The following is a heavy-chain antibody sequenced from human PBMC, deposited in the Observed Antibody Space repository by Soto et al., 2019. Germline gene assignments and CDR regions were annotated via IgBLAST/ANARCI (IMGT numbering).Heavy chain of an antibody. CDR2: IWYDGSNK. CDR1: GFTFSSYG. V-gene: IGHV3-33*01. D-gene: IGHD4-17*01. CDR3: ARDLTTVTTVPYFDY. Sequence: GGSLRLSCAASGFTFSSYGMHWVRQAPGKGLEWVAVIWYDGSNKYYADSGKGRFTISRDNSKNTLYLQMNSLRAEDTAVYYCARDLTTVTTVPYFDYWGQGTLVTVSS. J-gene: IGHJ4*02.